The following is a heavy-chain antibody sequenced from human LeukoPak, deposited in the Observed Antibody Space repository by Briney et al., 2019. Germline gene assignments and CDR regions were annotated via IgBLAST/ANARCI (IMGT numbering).Heavy chain of an antibody. D-gene: IGHD4-17*01. V-gene: IGHV4-59*11. CDR2: IYYSGST. CDR1: GGSISSHY. Sequence: SETLSLTCTVSGGSISSHYWSWIRQPPGKGLEWIGYIYYSGSTNYNPSLKSRVTISVDTSKNQFSLKLSSVTAADTAVNYCARAYGAKFYYMDVWGKGTTVTVPS. J-gene: IGHJ6*03. CDR3: ARAYGAKFYYMDV.